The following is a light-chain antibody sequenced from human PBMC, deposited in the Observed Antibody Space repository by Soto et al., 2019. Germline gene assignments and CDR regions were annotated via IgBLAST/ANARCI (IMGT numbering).Light chain of an antibody. V-gene: IGKV1-5*01. CDR2: DAS. CDR1: QSISSW. CDR3: QQYNTYST. Sequence: QTTQSPSTLSAYVAYRLTITCRASQSISSWLAWYQPTPGKAPKLLIYDASSLESGVPSRFSGSGSGTEFTLTISRLHPDVFATYYRQQYNTYSTFGQGTRLDIK. J-gene: IGKJ5*01.